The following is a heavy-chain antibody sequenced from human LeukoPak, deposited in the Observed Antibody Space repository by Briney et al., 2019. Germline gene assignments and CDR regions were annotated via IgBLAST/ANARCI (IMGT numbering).Heavy chain of an antibody. V-gene: IGHV3-53*01. J-gene: IGHJ3*02. CDR1: GFTVSSNY. Sequence: GGSLRLSCAASGFTVSSNYMSWVRQAPGKGLEWVSVIYSGGSTYYADSVKGRFTISRDNSKNTLYLQMNSLSAEDTAVYYCASGAMPDAFDIWGQGTMVTVSS. CDR2: IYSGGST. D-gene: IGHD2-2*01. CDR3: ASGAMPDAFDI.